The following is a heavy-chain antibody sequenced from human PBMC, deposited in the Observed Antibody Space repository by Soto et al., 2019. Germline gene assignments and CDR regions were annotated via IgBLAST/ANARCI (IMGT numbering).Heavy chain of an antibody. V-gene: IGHV1-2*02. D-gene: IGHD3-10*01. CDR2: INPNSGGT. Sequence: ASVKVSCKASGYTFTGYYMHWVRQAPGQGLGWMGWINPNSGGTNYAQKFQGRVTMTRDTSISTAYMELSRLRSDDTAVYYCARQPRLLWFGDVYYYYGMDVWGQGTTVTVSS. J-gene: IGHJ6*02. CDR3: ARQPRLLWFGDVYYYYGMDV. CDR1: GYTFTGYY.